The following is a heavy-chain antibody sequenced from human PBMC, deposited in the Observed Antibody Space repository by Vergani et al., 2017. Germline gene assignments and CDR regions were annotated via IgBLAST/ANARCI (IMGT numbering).Heavy chain of an antibody. D-gene: IGHD6-13*01. Sequence: QVQLVQSGAEVKKPGASVKVSCKVSGYTLTELSMHWVRQAPGKGLEWMGGFDPEDGETIYAQKFQGRVTMTEDTSTDTAYMELSSLRSEDTAVYYCARYSSSWYGTSNWFDPWGQGTLVTVSS. CDR1: GYTLTELS. CDR3: ARYSSSWYGTSNWFDP. J-gene: IGHJ5*02. V-gene: IGHV1-24*01. CDR2: FDPEDGET.